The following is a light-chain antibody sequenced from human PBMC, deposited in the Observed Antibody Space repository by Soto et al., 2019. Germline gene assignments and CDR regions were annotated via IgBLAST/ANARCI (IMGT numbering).Light chain of an antibody. Sequence: QSVLTQPPSASGSPGQSVTISCTGTSSDVGGYNSVSWYQQHPGKAPKLMIYEVSKRPSGVPDRFSGSKSGNTASLTVSGLQAEDEADYYCNSYAGSNNYVIFGGGTKLTVL. CDR1: SSDVGGYNS. CDR2: EVS. V-gene: IGLV2-8*01. J-gene: IGLJ2*01. CDR3: NSYAGSNNYVI.